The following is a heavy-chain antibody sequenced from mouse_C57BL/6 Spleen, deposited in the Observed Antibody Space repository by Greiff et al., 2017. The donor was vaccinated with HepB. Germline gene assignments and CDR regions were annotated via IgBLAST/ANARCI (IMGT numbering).Heavy chain of an antibody. J-gene: IGHJ4*01. CDR2: INPNYGTT. V-gene: IGHV1-39*01. D-gene: IGHD2-4*01. CDR3: ARDYDLYYAMDY. Sequence: RVEPGASVKISCTAFGYSFTDYNLNWVKQSNGKSLEWIGVINPNYGTTSYNQKFEGKATLTVDQSSSTAYMQLNSLTSEDSAVYYCARDYDLYYAMDYWGQGTSVTVSS. CDR1: GYSFTDYN.